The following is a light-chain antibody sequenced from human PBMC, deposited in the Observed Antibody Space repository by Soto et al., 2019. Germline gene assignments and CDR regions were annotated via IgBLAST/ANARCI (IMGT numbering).Light chain of an antibody. CDR1: QSVSST. Sequence: EIVMTQPPATLSVSPGERATLSCRASQSVSSTLAWYEQKPGQAPRLLIYGASTRATAIPARFSGSGSGTEFTLTNSSLQSEDFGIYYCQQENKWPVTSVQGNKADIK. J-gene: IGKJ1*01. CDR3: QQENKWPVT. V-gene: IGKV3-15*01. CDR2: GAS.